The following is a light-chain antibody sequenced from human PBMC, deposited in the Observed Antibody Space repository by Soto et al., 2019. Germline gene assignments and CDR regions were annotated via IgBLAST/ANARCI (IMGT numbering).Light chain of an antibody. CDR3: CSYAGSSTLDVV. V-gene: IGLV2-23*01. CDR1: GSDVGSYNL. CDR2: EGS. Sequence: QSALTQPASVSGSPGQSITISCTGTGSDVGSYNLVSWYQQHPGKAPKLMIYEGSKRPSGVSNRFSGSKSGNTASLTISGLQAEDEADYYCCSYAGSSTLDVVFGGGTKLTVV. J-gene: IGLJ2*01.